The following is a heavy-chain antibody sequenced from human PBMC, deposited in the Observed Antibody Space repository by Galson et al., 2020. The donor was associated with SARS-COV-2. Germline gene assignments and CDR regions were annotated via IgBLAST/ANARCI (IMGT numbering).Heavy chain of an antibody. CDR1: GGSISSSSYY. J-gene: IGHJ6*02. V-gene: IGHV4-39*01. D-gene: IGHD3-22*01. CDR2: LYYSGST. CDR3: ARQGLPGSSGYYRLSNYYGMDV. Sequence: SETLSLTCNVSGGSISSSSYYWGWIRQPPGKGLEWIGSLYYSGSTYYNPSLTSRVTISVDTSKNQFSLKLSSVTAADTAVYYCARQGLPGSSGYYRLSNYYGMDVWGQGTTVTVSS.